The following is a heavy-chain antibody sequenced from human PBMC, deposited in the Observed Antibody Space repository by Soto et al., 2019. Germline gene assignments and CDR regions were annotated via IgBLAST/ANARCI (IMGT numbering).Heavy chain of an antibody. V-gene: IGHV4-30-4*01. D-gene: IGHD2-21*02. CDR1: GGYIITDRYH. Sequence: SETMCLTCTVAGGYIITDRYHWTWIRKTPGKGLEWIGYIHYSGSIHFNPSLQSRVSMSVDTSKNLFSLKLSSVTAADTAVYFCAREDDGGDRDYYGLDVWGQGTTVTVSS. CDR2: IHYSGSI. CDR3: AREDDGGDRDYYGLDV. J-gene: IGHJ6*02.